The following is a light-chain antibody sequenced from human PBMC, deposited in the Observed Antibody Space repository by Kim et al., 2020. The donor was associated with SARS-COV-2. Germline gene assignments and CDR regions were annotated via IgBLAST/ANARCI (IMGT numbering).Light chain of an antibody. Sequence: SASVGDTVTITYRTSENISNYLNWFQQKPGKAPKLLIYAASSLKSGVSPRFSGRGSGTDFSLILTNLQPEDSATYYCQQCYSAPWTFGQGTKLEI. CDR2: AAS. J-gene: IGKJ2*02. CDR1: ENISNY. V-gene: IGKV1-39*01. CDR3: QQCYSAPWT.